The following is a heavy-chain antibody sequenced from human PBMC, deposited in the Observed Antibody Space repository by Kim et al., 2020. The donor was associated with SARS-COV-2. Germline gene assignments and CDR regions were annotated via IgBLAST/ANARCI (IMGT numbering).Heavy chain of an antibody. CDR1: GFTFDDYG. CDR3: ARVIDNWNHLYYFDY. Sequence: GGSLRLSCAASGFTFDDYGMSWVRQAPGKGLEWVSGINWNGGSTGYADSVKGLFTISRDNAKNSLYLQMNSLRAEDTALYHCARVIDNWNHLYYFDYWGQGTLVTVSS. CDR2: INWNGGST. J-gene: IGHJ4*02. V-gene: IGHV3-20*01. D-gene: IGHD1-1*01.